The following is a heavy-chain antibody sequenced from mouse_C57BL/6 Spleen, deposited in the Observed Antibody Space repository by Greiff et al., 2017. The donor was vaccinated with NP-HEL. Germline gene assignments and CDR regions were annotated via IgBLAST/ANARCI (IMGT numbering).Heavy chain of an antibody. Sequence: QVQLKQSGPELVKPGASVKISCKASGYAFSSSWMNWVKQRPGKGLEWIGRIYPGDGDTNYNGKFKGKATLTADKSSSTAYMQLSSLTSEDSAVYFCARTHYYGSSYSFAYWGQGTLVTVSA. J-gene: IGHJ3*01. CDR2: IYPGDGDT. CDR1: GYAFSSSW. V-gene: IGHV1-82*01. D-gene: IGHD1-1*01. CDR3: ARTHYYGSSYSFAY.